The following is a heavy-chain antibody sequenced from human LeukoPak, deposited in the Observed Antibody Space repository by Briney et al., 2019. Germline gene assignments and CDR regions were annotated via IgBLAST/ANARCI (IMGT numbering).Heavy chain of an antibody. D-gene: IGHD3-22*01. Sequence: GESLKISCKGLGYSFSSYWNAWVRQRPGKGLEWMGIIYPGDSDTRYSPSFQGQVTISADKSISTAYLQWSSLKASDTAMYYCARHVAYYYDSSGYYGYYFDYWGQGTLVTVSS. J-gene: IGHJ4*02. CDR2: IYPGDSDT. CDR1: GYSFSSYW. CDR3: ARHVAYYYDSSGYYGYYFDY. V-gene: IGHV5-51*01.